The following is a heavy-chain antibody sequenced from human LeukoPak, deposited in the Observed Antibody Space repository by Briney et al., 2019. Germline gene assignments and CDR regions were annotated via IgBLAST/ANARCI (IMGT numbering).Heavy chain of an antibody. V-gene: IGHV1-18*01. Sequence: ASVKVSCKASGYAFSNYGISWVRQAPGQGLEWMGWISSYNGNTKYAPTFEGRVTMTTDTSTTTNYMELRGLRSDDTALYYCARNHGRTLYPGLWGQGTLVTASS. D-gene: IGHD2-15*01. J-gene: IGHJ4*02. CDR3: ARNHGRTLYPGL. CDR1: GYAFSNYG. CDR2: ISSYNGNT.